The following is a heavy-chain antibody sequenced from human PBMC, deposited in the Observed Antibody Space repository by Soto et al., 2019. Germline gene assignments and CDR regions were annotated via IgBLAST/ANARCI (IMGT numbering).Heavy chain of an antibody. CDR2: ISWNSGSI. CDR1: GFTFDGYA. D-gene: IGHD6-6*01. Sequence: LSLSCAASGFTFDGYAMHWVRQAPGKGLEWVSGISWNSGSIGYADSVKGRFTISRDNAKNSLYLQMNSLRAEDTALYYCAKDFSFRVSQEELAARPFAAFDIWGQGTMVTVSS. V-gene: IGHV3-9*01. J-gene: IGHJ3*02. CDR3: AKDFSFRVSQEELAARPFAAFDI.